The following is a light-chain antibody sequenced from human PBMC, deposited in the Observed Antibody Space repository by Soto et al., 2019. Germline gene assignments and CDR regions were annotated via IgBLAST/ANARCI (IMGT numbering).Light chain of an antibody. CDR2: AAS. Sequence: DIQMTQSPSSLSASVGDRVTITCRASQSISSYLNWYQQKPGKAPKVLIYAASSLQSGIPSRFSGSGSKTNFTLTISSLQPEDVATYYCQNYNLALPTCGQGTRLEIK. V-gene: IGKV1-39*01. CDR3: QNYNLALPT. J-gene: IGKJ5*01. CDR1: QSISSY.